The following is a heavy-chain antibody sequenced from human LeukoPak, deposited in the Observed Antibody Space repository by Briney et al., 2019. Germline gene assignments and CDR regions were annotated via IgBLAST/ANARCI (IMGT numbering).Heavy chain of an antibody. Sequence: PSETLSLTCTVSGGSISSSSYYWGWIRQPPGKGLGWIGSIYNSGSTYYNPSLKSRVTISVDTSKNRFSLKLSSVTAADTAVYYCARHVSGDYDFWSGYQRPFDYWGQGTLVTVSS. CDR2: IYNSGST. CDR1: GGSISSSSYY. CDR3: ARHVSGDYDFWSGYQRPFDY. J-gene: IGHJ4*02. D-gene: IGHD3-3*01. V-gene: IGHV4-39*01.